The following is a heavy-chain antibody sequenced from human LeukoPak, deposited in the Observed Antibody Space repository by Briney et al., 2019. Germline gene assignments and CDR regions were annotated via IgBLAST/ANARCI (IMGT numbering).Heavy chain of an antibody. Sequence: ASVKVSCKASGYTFTDYYIHWVRLAPGQGLEWMGWMNPNSGGTNYVQKFQGWVTMTRDTSINTAYMELSRLTSDDTAVYYCARANFLYCSSTSCLFDYWGQGTLVTVSS. V-gene: IGHV1-2*04. J-gene: IGHJ4*02. D-gene: IGHD2-2*01. CDR3: ARANFLYCSSTSCLFDY. CDR2: MNPNSGGT. CDR1: GYTFTDYY.